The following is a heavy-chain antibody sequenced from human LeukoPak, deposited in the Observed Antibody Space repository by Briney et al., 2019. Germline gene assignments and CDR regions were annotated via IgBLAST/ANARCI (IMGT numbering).Heavy chain of an antibody. CDR1: GGTFSSYA. D-gene: IGHD1-1*01. V-gene: IGHV1-69*05. Sequence: ASVKVTCKASGGTFSSYAISWVRQAPGQGLEWMGRIIPIFGTANYAQKFQGRVTITTDEPTSTAYMELSSLRSEDTAVYYCARSNWNDGGYFDYWGQGTLVTVSS. J-gene: IGHJ4*02. CDR2: IIPIFGTA. CDR3: ARSNWNDGGYFDY.